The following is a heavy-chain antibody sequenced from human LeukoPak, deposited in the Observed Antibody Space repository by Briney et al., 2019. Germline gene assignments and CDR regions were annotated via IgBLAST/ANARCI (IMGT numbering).Heavy chain of an antibody. CDR2: INEDGSVE. V-gene: IGHV3-7*01. J-gene: IGHJ4*02. CDR3: ARTLVDY. Sequence: GGSLRLFCAASGFLYSNYYMSWVRQAPGKGLEWVANINEDGSVEYYVDSVKGRFTISRDNHKNSLYLLMNNLRAEDTAVYYCARTLVDYWGQGALVTVSS. CDR1: GFLYSNYY.